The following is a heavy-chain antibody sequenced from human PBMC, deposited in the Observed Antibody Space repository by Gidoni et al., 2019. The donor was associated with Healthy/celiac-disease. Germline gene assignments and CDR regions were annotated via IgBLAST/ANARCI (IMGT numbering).Heavy chain of an antibody. D-gene: IGHD1-26*01. Sequence: EVHLVESGGGLVQPGRSLSLSFTASGFNFGDYDMSWFRQAPGEGLEWLGFIRRKAYGGKTEYAAAVKGRFTISRDDSKSIAYLQMNSLKTEDTAVYYCTGGIVGATTPPRFYYYYGMDVWGQGTTVTVS. J-gene: IGHJ6*02. CDR3: TGGIVGATTPPRFYYYYGMDV. CDR2: IRRKAYGGKT. V-gene: IGHV3-49*03. CDR1: GFNFGDYD.